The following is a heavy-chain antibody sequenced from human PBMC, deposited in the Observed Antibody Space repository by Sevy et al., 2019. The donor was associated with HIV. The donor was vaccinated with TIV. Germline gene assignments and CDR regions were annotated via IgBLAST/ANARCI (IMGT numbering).Heavy chain of an antibody. J-gene: IGHJ4*02. Sequence: GGSLRLSCAASGFTFSSYWMSWVRQAPGKGLEWVANIKQDGSEKYYVDSVKGRFTISRDNAKNSLYLQMNSLRAEDTAVYYCARDYYIWGSYTQLGWGQGTLVTVSS. CDR2: IKQDGSEK. D-gene: IGHD3-16*01. CDR1: GFTFSSYW. CDR3: ARDYYIWGSYTQLG. V-gene: IGHV3-7*03.